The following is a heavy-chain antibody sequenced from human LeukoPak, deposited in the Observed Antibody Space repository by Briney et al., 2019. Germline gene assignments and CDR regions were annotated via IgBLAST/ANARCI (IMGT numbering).Heavy chain of an antibody. CDR1: GGSFSGYY. CDR3: AGTVRGSTVTTNY. J-gene: IGHJ4*02. Sequence: KPSETLSLTCAVYGGSFSGYYWSWIRRPPGKGLEWIGEINHSGSTNYNPSLKSRVTISVDTSKNQFSLKLSSVTAADTAVYYCAGTVRGSTVTTNYWGQGTLVTVSS. D-gene: IGHD4-17*01. CDR2: INHSGST. V-gene: IGHV4-34*01.